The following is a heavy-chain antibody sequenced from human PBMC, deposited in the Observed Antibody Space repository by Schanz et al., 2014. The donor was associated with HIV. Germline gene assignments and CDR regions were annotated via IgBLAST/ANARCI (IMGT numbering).Heavy chain of an antibody. D-gene: IGHD3-10*01. CDR2: SKNKANGYIT. Sequence: EVQLLESAGGLVQPGGSLRLSCAASGFTFNNYAMTWVRQAPGKGLEWVGRSKNKANGYITEYTASVKGRFTISRDDSRNSLYLQMNSLKTEDTAVYFCARWRSGAPSNWGQGTLVTVSS. CDR3: ARWRSGAPSN. V-gene: IGHV3-72*01. CDR1: GFTFNNYA. J-gene: IGHJ4*02.